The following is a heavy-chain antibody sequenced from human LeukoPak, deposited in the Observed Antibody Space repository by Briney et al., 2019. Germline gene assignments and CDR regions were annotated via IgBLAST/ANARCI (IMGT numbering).Heavy chain of an antibody. CDR3: ARGFLEWFSYYFDY. CDR2: ISSSSSTI. CDR1: GFTFSSYS. Sequence: PGGSLRLSYAASGFTFSSYSMNWVRQAPGKGLEWVSYISSSSSTIYYADSVKGRFTISRDNAKNSLYLQMNSLRAEDTAVYYCARGFLEWFSYYFDYWGQGTLVTVSS. J-gene: IGHJ4*02. D-gene: IGHD3-3*01. V-gene: IGHV3-48*04.